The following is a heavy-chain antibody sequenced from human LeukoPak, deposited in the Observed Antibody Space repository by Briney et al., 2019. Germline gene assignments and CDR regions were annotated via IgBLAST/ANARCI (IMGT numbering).Heavy chain of an antibody. CDR1: GFTVSSNY. Sequence: GGSLRLSCAASGFTVSSNYMSWVSQALGKGLEWVSVIYSGGSTYYADSVKGRFTISRDNSKNTLYLQMNSLRAEDTAVYYCARGWGYSSSTSCPLDYWGQGTLVTVSS. D-gene: IGHD2-2*01. CDR3: ARGWGYSSSTSCPLDY. CDR2: IYSGGST. J-gene: IGHJ4*02. V-gene: IGHV3-53*01.